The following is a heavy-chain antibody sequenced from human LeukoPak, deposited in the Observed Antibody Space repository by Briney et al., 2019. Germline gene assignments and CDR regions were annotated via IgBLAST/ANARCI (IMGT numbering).Heavy chain of an antibody. D-gene: IGHD3-16*01. CDR1: GGSFSGYY. CDR3: AREIVMGFFDY. V-gene: IGHV4-34*01. J-gene: IGHJ4*02. Sequence: SETLSLTCAVYGGSFSGYYWSWIRQPPGKGLEWIGEINHSGSTNYNPSLKSRVTISVDTSKNQFSLKLSSVTAADTAVYYCAREIVMGFFDYWGQGTLVTVSS. CDR2: INHSGST.